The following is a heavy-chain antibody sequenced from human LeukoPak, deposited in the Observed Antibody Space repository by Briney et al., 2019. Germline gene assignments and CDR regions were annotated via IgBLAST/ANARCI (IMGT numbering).Heavy chain of an antibody. D-gene: IGHD6-19*01. CDR1: GFTFSTYA. J-gene: IGHJ6*03. CDR2: ISYDGSSK. V-gene: IGHV3-30*04. Sequence: GGSLRLSCAASGFTFSTYAMHWVRQAPGKGLEWVAVISYDGSSKYYADSVKGRFTISRDNAKNTLYLQMNSLRAEDTAVYYCARTGFSSGWVASYYYYMDVWGKGTTVTISS. CDR3: ARTGFSSGWVASYYYYMDV.